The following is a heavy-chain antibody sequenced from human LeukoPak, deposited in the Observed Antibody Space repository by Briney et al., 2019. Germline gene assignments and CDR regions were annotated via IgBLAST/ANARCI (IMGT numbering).Heavy chain of an antibody. J-gene: IGHJ6*03. CDR1: GGTFSSYA. CDR2: IIPIFGTA. V-gene: IGHV1-69*06. CDR3: ARGPDYDILTGPNYYYYYMDI. D-gene: IGHD3-9*01. Sequence: RASVKVSCKASGGTFSSYAISWVRQAPGQGLEWMGGIIPIFGTANYAQKFQGRVTITADKSTSTAYMELSSLRSEDTAVYYCARGPDYDILTGPNYYYYYMDIWGKGTTVTVSS.